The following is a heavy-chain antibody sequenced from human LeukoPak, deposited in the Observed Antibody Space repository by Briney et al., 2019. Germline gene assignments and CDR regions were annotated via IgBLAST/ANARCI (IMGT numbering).Heavy chain of an antibody. CDR3: ARNLPAADY. Sequence: GGSLRLSCAASGSTFSSHTMNWVRQTPGKGLEWVSYISSTSSVIYYADSVKGRFTISRDNAKSSLYLQMNSLRAEDTAVYYCARNLPAADYWGQGTLVTVSS. CDR2: ISSTSSVI. V-gene: IGHV3-48*04. CDR1: GSTFSSHT. D-gene: IGHD2-2*01. J-gene: IGHJ4*02.